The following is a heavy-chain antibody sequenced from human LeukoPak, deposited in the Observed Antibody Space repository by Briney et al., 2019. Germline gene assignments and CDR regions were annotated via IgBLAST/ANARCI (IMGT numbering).Heavy chain of an antibody. CDR3: AREGVVGAYGHFDY. J-gene: IGHJ4*02. V-gene: IGHV4-34*01. CDR2: IYHSGST. Sequence: SETLSLTCGVYGGSFSAYYWSWIRQPPGKGLEWIGEIYHSGSTNYNPSLKSRVTISVDTSKNQFSLKLSSVTAADTAVYYCAREGVVGAYGHFDYWGQGTLVTVSS. D-gene: IGHD2-15*01. CDR1: GGSFSAYY.